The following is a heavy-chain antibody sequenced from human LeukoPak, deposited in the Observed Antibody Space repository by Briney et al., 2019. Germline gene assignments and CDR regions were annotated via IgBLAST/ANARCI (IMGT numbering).Heavy chain of an antibody. D-gene: IGHD3-16*02. CDR1: GGTFSSYA. Sequence: GASVKVSCKASGGTFSSYAISWVRQAPGQGLEWMGGIIPIFGTANYAQKFQGRVTITTDESTSTAYMELSSLRSEDTAVYYCARDLPRPTYYDYVWGSYRYTGRWFDPWGQGTLVTVSS. V-gene: IGHV1-69*05. CDR3: ARDLPRPTYYDYVWGSYRYTGRWFDP. CDR2: IIPIFGTA. J-gene: IGHJ5*02.